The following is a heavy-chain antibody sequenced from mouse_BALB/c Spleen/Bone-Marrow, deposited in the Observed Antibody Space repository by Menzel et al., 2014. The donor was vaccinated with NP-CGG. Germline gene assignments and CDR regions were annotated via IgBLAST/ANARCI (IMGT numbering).Heavy chain of an antibody. J-gene: IGHJ4*01. V-gene: IGHV1S81*02. CDR1: GYTFTSYW. CDR3: ARGGNPLAMDY. Sequence: QVHVKQSGAELVKPGASVKLSCKASGYTFTSYWMHWVKQRPGQGLEWIGEINPSNGRTNYNEKFKSKATLTVDKSSSTAYMQLSSLTSEDSAVYYCARGGNPLAMDYWGQGTSVTVSS. CDR2: INPSNGRT. D-gene: IGHD2-1*01.